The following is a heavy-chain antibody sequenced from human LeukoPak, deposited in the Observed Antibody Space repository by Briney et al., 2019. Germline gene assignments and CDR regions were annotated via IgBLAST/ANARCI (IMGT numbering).Heavy chain of an antibody. CDR3: AKDSSGSSWYWDY. CDR1: GFSFSSYG. J-gene: IGHJ4*02. V-gene: IGHV3-30*02. CDR2: IRYDGSNK. Sequence: GGSLRLSCAASGFSFSSYGMHWVRQAPGKGLEGVTFIRYDGSNKYYADSVKGRFTISRDNSKNTLYLQMNSLRTEDTAVYYCAKDSSGSSWYWDYWGQGTLVTVPS. D-gene: IGHD6-13*01.